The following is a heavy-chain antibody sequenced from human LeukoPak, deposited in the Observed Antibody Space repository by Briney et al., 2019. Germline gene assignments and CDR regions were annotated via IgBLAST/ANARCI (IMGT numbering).Heavy chain of an antibody. CDR3: ARGGSSGSYYNADNFDY. V-gene: IGHV4-59*08. CDR2: IYYSGST. D-gene: IGHD3-10*01. Sequence: SETLSLTCTVSGGSISSYYWSWIRQPPGKGLEWIGYIYYSGSTNYNPSLKSRVTISVDTSKNQFSLKLSSVTAADTAVYYCARGGSSGSYYNADNFDYWGQGTLVTVSS. J-gene: IGHJ4*02. CDR1: GGSISSYY.